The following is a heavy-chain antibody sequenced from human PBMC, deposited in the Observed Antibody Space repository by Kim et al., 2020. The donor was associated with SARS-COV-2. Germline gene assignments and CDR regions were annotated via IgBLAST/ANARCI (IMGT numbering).Heavy chain of an antibody. CDR2: SAGT. D-gene: IGHD4-4*01. CDR3: AREESNDY. V-gene: IGHV4-30-2*04. J-gene: IGHJ4*02. Sequence: SAGTYYNPSLKSRVTISVDTSKNQFSLKLSSVTAADTAVYYCAREESNDYWGQGTLVTVSS.